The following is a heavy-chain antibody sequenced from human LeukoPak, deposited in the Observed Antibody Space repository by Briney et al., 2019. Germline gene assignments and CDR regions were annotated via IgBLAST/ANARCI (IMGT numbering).Heavy chain of an antibody. Sequence: PSETLSLTCTVSGGSISSGGYYWSWIRQPPGKGLEWIGYIYYSGSTNYNPSLKSRVTISVDTSKNQFSLKLSSVTAADTAVYYCARGRRYDFFDYWGQGTLVTVSS. CDR1: GGSISSGGYY. J-gene: IGHJ4*02. V-gene: IGHV4-61*08. CDR2: IYYSGST. D-gene: IGHD3/OR15-3a*01. CDR3: ARGRRYDFFDY.